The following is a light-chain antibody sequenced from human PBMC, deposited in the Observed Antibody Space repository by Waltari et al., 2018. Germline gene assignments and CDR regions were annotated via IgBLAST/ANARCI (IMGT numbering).Light chain of an antibody. CDR1: SSDVGGYNY. V-gene: IGLV2-14*01. Sequence: QSALTQPASVSASPGQSITIYCPGSSSDVGGYNYVSWYQQHPGKAPKLMIYEVRNRPSGVSNRFSGSKSGNTASLTISGLQAEDEADYYCSSYTSSSTPYVFGTGTKVTVL. J-gene: IGLJ1*01. CDR2: EVR. CDR3: SSYTSSSTPYV.